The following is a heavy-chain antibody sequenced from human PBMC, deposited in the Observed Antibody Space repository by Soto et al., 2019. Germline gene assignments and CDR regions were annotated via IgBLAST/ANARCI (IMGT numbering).Heavy chain of an antibody. CDR2: IYYSGST. CDR3: ARDQGYYYDSSGPAGDAFDI. Sequence: SETLSLTCTVSGGSISSGDYYWSWIRQPPGKGLEWIGYIYYSGSTYYNPSLKSRVTISVDTSKNQFSLKLSSVTAADTAVYYCARDQGYYYDSSGPAGDAFDIWGQGTMVTVSS. V-gene: IGHV4-30-4*01. CDR1: GGSISSGDYY. D-gene: IGHD3-22*01. J-gene: IGHJ3*02.